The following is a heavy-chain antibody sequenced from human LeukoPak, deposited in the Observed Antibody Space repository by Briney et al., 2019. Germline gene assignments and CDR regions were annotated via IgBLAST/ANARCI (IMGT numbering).Heavy chain of an antibody. CDR2: IYYSGST. Sequence: SETLSLTCTVSGGSISSHYWSWIRQPPGKGLEWIGYIYYSGSTNYNPSLKSRVTISVDTSKNQFSLKLSSVTAADTAVYYCARGGNYDFWSGYPYYYYYYMDVWGKGTTVTVSS. CDR3: ARGGNYDFWSGYPYYYYYYMDV. D-gene: IGHD3-3*01. J-gene: IGHJ6*03. CDR1: GGSISSHY. V-gene: IGHV4-59*11.